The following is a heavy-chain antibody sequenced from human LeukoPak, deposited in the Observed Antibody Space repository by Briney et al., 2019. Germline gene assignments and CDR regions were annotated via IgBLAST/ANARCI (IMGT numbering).Heavy chain of an antibody. J-gene: IGHJ3*01. D-gene: IGHD5-24*01. CDR3: ARESMATVSLDA. CDR2: IYYSGST. Sequence: KASETLSLTCTVSGGSISSYYWSWIRQPPGKGLEWIGYIYYSGSTNYNPSLKSRVTISVDTSKNQFSLKLSSVTAADTAVYYCARESMATVSLDAWGQGTMVTVSS. CDR1: GGSISSYY. V-gene: IGHV4-59*01.